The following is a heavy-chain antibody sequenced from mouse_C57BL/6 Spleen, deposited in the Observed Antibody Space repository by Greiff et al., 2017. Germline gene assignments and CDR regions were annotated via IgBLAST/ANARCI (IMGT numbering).Heavy chain of an antibody. Sequence: EVQRVEPGGGLVKPGGSLKLSCAASGFTFSDYGMHWVRQAPEKGLEWVAYISSGSSTIYYADTVKGRFTISRDNAKNTLFLQMTSLRSEDTAMYYCARGLYSNYLYYYAMDYWGQGTSVTVSS. J-gene: IGHJ4*01. CDR2: ISSGSSTI. CDR3: ARGLYSNYLYYYAMDY. V-gene: IGHV5-17*01. D-gene: IGHD2-5*01. CDR1: GFTFSDYG.